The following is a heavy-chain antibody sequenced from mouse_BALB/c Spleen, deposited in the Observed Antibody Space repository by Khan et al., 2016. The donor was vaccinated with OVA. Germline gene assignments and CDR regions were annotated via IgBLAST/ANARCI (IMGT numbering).Heavy chain of an antibody. J-gene: IGHJ3*01. CDR2: IYPGNGDT. Sequence: VQLQQSGTVLARPGASVKMSCKASGYTFTRSWMHWVKQRPGQGLEWIGAIYPGNGDTNYNEKFKGKAKLTAVTSTSTAYMELSSLTNEDSAVYYCTRRNWDVAWFAYWGQGPLVTVSA. CDR3: TRRNWDVAWFAY. D-gene: IGHD4-1*01. V-gene: IGHV1-5*01. CDR1: GYTFTRSW.